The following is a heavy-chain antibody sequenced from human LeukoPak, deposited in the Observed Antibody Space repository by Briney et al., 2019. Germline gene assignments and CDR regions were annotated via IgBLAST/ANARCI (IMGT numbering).Heavy chain of an antibody. V-gene: IGHV4-39*01. D-gene: IGHD3-10*01. CDR3: ARGITMVRGVINSHFDY. J-gene: IGHJ4*02. CDR1: GGSISSSSYY. CDR2: IYYSGST. Sequence: SETLSLTCTVSGGSISSSSYYWGWIRQPPGKGLEWIGCIYYSGSTYYNPSLKSRVTISVDTSKNQFSLKLSSVTAADTAAYYCARGITMVRGVINSHFDYWGQGTLVTVSS.